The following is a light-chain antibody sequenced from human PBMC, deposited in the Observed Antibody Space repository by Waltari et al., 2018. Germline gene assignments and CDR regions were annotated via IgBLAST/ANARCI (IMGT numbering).Light chain of an antibody. V-gene: IGLV4-69*01. CDR3: QTGGHGTWV. CDR1: SGHSSNI. Sequence: QLVLTQSPSASASLGASVKLTCTLSSGHSSNIIPWHQQQPEKGPRYLIKVNSDGSHSKGDEIPDRFSGSSSGAERYLTISNLQSEDEADYFCQTGGHGTWVFGGGTKLTVL. J-gene: IGLJ3*02. CDR2: VNSDGSH.